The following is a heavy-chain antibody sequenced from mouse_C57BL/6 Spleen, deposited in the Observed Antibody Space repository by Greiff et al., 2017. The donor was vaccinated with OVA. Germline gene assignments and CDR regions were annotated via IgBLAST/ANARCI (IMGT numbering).Heavy chain of an antibody. CDR2: IHPNSGST. V-gene: IGHV1-64*01. Sequence: VQLQQPGAELVKPGASVKLSCKASGYTFTSYWMHWVKQRPGQGLEWIGMIHPNSGSTNYNEKFKSKATLTVDKSSSTAYMQLSSLTSEDSAVYYCARWSYGSSSSYWGQGTLVTVSA. J-gene: IGHJ3*01. D-gene: IGHD1-1*01. CDR1: GYTFTSYW. CDR3: ARWSYGSSSSY.